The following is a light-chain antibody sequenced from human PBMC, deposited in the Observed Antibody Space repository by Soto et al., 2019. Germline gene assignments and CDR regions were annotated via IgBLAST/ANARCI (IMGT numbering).Light chain of an antibody. CDR3: QHYNSYSEA. Sequence: DIQMTQSPSTLSASVGDRVTITCRASQTISSWLAWYQQKPGKAPKLLIYKASTLKSGVPSRFSDSGSGTEFTLTISSLQPDDFATYYCQHYNSYSEAFGQGTKV. CDR1: QTISSW. J-gene: IGKJ1*01. CDR2: KAS. V-gene: IGKV1-5*03.